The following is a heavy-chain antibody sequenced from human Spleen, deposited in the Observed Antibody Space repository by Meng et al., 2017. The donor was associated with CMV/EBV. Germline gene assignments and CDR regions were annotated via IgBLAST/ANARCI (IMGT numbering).Heavy chain of an antibody. V-gene: IGHV3-53*01. J-gene: IGHJ4*02. CDR2: IYVGGDT. D-gene: IGHD5-12*01. Sequence: VKLVGSGGGLIQPGGSLRLSCAASGLTVSTNYMSWVRQAPGKGLDWVSAIYVGGDTYYADSVKGRFTISRDNSKNTLFLQMNSLRAEDTAVYYCARMDISHRHFDSWGQGTLVTVSS. CDR1: GLTVSTNY. CDR3: ARMDISHRHFDS.